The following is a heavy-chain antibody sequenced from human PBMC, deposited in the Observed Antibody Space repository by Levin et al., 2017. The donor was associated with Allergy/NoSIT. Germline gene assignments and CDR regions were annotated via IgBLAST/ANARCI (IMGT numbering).Heavy chain of an antibody. CDR2: ISGRGDAS. CDR1: GFTFNTYA. Sequence: SCAASGFTFNTYAMSWVRQAPGKGLEWVSAISGRGDASYYADSVKGRFTISRDNSRNTLYLQMNVLRAEDAAIYYCAREYGIYPQNWFDTWGQGTLVTVSS. V-gene: IGHV3-23*01. D-gene: IGHD5/OR15-5a*01. J-gene: IGHJ5*02. CDR3: AREYGIYPQNWFDT.